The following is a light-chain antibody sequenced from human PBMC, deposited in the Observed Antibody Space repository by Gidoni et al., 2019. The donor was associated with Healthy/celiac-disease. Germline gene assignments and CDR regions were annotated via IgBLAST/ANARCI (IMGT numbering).Light chain of an antibody. J-gene: IGLJ2*01. CDR3: QSFDSSLSGYVV. CDR2: GNS. CDR1: SSNIGAGYD. V-gene: IGLV1-40*01. Sequence: QSVLTQPPSVSGAPGQRVTISCTGSSSNIGAGYDVHWYQQLPGTAPKPLIYGNSNRPSGVPDRFSGSKSGTSASLASTGLQAEDEADYYCQSFDSSLSGYVVFGGGTKLTVL.